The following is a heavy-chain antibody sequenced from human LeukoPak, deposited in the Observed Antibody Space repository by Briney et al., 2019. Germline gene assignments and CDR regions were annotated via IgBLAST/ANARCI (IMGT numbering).Heavy chain of an antibody. CDR2: ISAYNGNT. V-gene: IGHV1-18*04. CDR1: GYTFTSYG. CDR3: AKGAMVRGVEIDYYGMDV. Sequence: GASVKVSCKASGYTFTSYGISWVRQAPGQGLEWMGWISAYNGNTNYAQKLQGRVTMTTDTSTSTAYMELRSLRSDDTAVYYCAKGAMVRGVEIDYYGMDVWGKGTTVTVPS. D-gene: IGHD3-10*01. J-gene: IGHJ6*04.